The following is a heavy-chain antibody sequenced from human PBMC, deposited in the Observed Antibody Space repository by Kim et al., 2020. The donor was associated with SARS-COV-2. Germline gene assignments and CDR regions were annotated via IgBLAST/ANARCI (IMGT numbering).Heavy chain of an antibody. CDR1: GGSISSGGYY. CDR3: TRRGYCSGGSCYLSRYYYGMDV. D-gene: IGHD2-15*01. J-gene: IGHJ6*02. Sequence: SETLSLTCTVSGGSISSGGYYWSWIRQRPGKGLEWIGYIYYSGSTYYNPSLKSRVTISVDTSKNQFSLKLSSVTAADTAVYYCTRRGYCSGGSCYLSRYYYGMDVWGQGTTVTLSS. CDR2: IYYSGST. V-gene: IGHV4-31*03.